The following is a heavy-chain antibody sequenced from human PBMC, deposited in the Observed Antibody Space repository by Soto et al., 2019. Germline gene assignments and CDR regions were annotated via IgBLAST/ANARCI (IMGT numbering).Heavy chain of an antibody. Sequence: EMQLVESGGGLVQPGGSLRLACAASGFTFSRDSMNWVRQAPGKGLEWVSYMSSGGSTIYYADSVTGRFTISRDNAKNSLYLQMNSLRAEDTAVYYCAREGDGSRWFNYFDYWGQGTQVTVSS. V-gene: IGHV3-48*01. J-gene: IGHJ4*02. CDR3: AREGDGSRWFNYFDY. CDR2: MSSGGSTI. CDR1: GFTFSRDS. D-gene: IGHD6-13*01.